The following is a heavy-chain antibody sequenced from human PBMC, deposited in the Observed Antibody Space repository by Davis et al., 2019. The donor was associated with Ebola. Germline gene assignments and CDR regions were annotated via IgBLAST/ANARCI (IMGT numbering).Heavy chain of an antibody. V-gene: IGHV1-69*05. CDR2: IIPIFGTA. CDR3: ARDSPFGWYGMDV. J-gene: IGHJ6*02. D-gene: IGHD3-9*01. Sequence: SVKVSCKASGGTFSSYAISWVRQAPGQGLEWMGGIIPIFGTANYAQKFQGRVTMTRDTSISTAYMELSRLRSDDTAVYYCARDSPFGWYGMDVWGQGTTVTVSS. CDR1: GGTFSSYA.